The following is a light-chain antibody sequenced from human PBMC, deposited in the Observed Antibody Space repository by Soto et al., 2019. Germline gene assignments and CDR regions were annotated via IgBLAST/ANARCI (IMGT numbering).Light chain of an antibody. J-gene: IGKJ3*01. Sequence: ENVLTQSPATLSLSPGERATLSCRASQTVGSSFLAWYQQKRGQAPRLLIYGASNRATGIPDRFSGSGSGTDFTLTISSLQPEDFATYYCQQSYSPPPTFGPGTKVDIK. V-gene: IGKV3-20*01. CDR2: GAS. CDR1: QTVGSSF. CDR3: QQSYSPPPT.